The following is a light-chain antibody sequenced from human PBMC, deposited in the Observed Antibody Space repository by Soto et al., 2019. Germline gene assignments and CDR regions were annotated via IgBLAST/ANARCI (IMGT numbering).Light chain of an antibody. CDR1: QSVRSD. Sequence: EIVLTQSPGTLSLSPGERATLSCRASQSVRSDVGWYQQKPGQAPRLLIYHTSNRATGIPARFSGSGSGTDFTLTISSLEPEDFAVYYCQQSIEWPLTFGQGTX. CDR3: QQSIEWPLT. CDR2: HTS. V-gene: IGKV3-11*01. J-gene: IGKJ1*01.